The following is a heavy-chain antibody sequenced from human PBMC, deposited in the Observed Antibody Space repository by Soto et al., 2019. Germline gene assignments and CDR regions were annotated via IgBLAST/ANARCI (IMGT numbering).Heavy chain of an antibody. D-gene: IGHD3-3*01. CDR2: FDPEDGET. CDR1: GYTLTELS. J-gene: IGHJ4*02. CDR3: ATARIHQYAARGYADY. Sequence: GASVKVSCKVSGYTLTELSMHWVRQAPGQGLEWMGGFDPEDGETIYAQKFQGRVTMTEDTSTDTAYMELSSLRSEDTAVYYCATARIHQYAARGYADYWGQGTLVTVS. V-gene: IGHV1-24*01.